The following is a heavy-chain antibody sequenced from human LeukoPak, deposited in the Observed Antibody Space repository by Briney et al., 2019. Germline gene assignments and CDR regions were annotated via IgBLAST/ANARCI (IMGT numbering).Heavy chain of an antibody. D-gene: IGHD3-3*01. CDR1: GFTFNNAW. Sequence: PGGSLRLSCVASGFTFNNAWMSWVRQAPGKGLEWVGRIKHKADGGTTDYGAPVKGRFTIPRDDSKNTLYLQMNNLKNEDTAVYYCTTFSYDFWSGSEGGYFDHWGQGTLVAVSS. CDR2: IKHKADGGTT. V-gene: IGHV3-15*01. CDR3: TTFSYDFWSGSEGGYFDH. J-gene: IGHJ4*02.